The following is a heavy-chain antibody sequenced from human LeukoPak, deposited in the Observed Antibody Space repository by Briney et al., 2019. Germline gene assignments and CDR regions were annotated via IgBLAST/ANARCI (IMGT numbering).Heavy chain of an antibody. CDR3: ARENVLAVAARDYYHGMDV. CDR1: GFTWSSYD. D-gene: IGHD6-19*01. CDR2: FGTAGDT. V-gene: IGHV3-13*01. Sequence: PGGSLRLSCAASGFTWSSYDMHLVRQGTGKGLEWVATFGTAGDTYYAGSVKGRFTVSRENAENSFYLQMNSLRGGDTAVYYCARENVLAVAARDYYHGMDVWGQGTTVTVSS. J-gene: IGHJ6*02.